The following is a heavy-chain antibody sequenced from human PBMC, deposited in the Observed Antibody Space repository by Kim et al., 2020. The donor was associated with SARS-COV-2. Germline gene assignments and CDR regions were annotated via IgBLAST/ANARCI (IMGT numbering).Heavy chain of an antibody. J-gene: IGHJ4*02. D-gene: IGHD6-19*01. CDR2: ISSNGGST. CDR3: AREGIALAGSFDY. CDR1: GFTFSSNA. Sequence: GGSLRLSCAASGFTFSSNAMHWVRQAPGKGLEYVSAISSNGGSTYYANSVKGRFTISRDNSKNTLYLQMGSLRAEDMAVYYCAREGIALAGSFDYWGQGT. V-gene: IGHV3-64*01.